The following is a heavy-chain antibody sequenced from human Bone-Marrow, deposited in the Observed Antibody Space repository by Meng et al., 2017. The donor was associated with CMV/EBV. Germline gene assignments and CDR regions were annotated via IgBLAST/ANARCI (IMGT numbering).Heavy chain of an antibody. V-gene: IGHV3-48*04. D-gene: IGHD1-14*01. Sequence: GESLKISCAASGFIFSGYAMSWVRQAPGKGLEWVSYISSSSSTIYYADSVKGRFTISRDNAKNSLYLQMNSLRAEDTAVYYCARSKVTTTRAPFDYWGQGTLVTVSS. CDR1: GFIFSGYA. J-gene: IGHJ4*02. CDR2: ISSSSSTI. CDR3: ARSKVTTTRAPFDY.